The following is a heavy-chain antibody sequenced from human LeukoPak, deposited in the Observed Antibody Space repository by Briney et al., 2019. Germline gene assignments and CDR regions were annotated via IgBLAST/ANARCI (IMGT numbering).Heavy chain of an antibody. Sequence: PGGSLRLSCAASGITFSSYGMHWVRQAPGKGLEWVAFIRYDGSNKYYADSVKGRFTISRDNSKNTLYLQMNSLRAEDTAVYYCAGEGSLHTSYFDYWGQGTLVTVSS. CDR3: AGEGSLHTSYFDY. V-gene: IGHV3-30*02. J-gene: IGHJ4*02. CDR2: IRYDGSNK. CDR1: GITFSSYG. D-gene: IGHD1-26*01.